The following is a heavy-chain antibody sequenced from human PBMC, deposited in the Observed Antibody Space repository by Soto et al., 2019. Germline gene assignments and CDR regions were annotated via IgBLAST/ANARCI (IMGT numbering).Heavy chain of an antibody. CDR3: ARDPEYSRGYFAP. V-gene: IGHV4-4*02. CDR2: ISHDGKT. Sequence: QVQLQESGPGLVKPSGTLSLTCAVSGGSIASGVWWSWVRQSPGKGLEWIGEISHDGKTNYNPSLKSRLSMSVDSSKNQLSLNVTSVTAADTAVYSCARDPEYSRGYFAPWGQGTPVTVSS. J-gene: IGHJ5*02. CDR1: GGSIASGVW. D-gene: IGHD3-22*01.